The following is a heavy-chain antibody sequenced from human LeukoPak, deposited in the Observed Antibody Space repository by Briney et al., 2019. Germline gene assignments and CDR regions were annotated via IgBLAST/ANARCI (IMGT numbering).Heavy chain of an antibody. CDR2: IRSKAYGGTT. D-gene: IGHD1-1*01. J-gene: IGHJ4*02. V-gene: IGHV3-49*04. Sequence: GGSLRLSCTASGFTFGDYAMSWVRQAPGKGLEWVGFIRSKAYGGTTEYAASVKGRFTISRDESKSIAYLQMNSLKTEDTAVYYCTRDRRLELDYWGQGTLVTVSS. CDR3: TRDRRLELDY. CDR1: GFTFGDYA.